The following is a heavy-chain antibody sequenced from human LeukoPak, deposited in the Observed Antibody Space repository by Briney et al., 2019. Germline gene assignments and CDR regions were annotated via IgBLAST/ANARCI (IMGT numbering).Heavy chain of an antibody. J-gene: IGHJ4*02. V-gene: IGHV4-4*07. CDR1: GGSISSSY. Sequence: SETLSLTCTVSGGSISSSYWTWIRQPAGKGLEWIGRIYTSGSTNYNPSLKSRATMSVDTSKNQFSLRLSSVTAADTAVYYCARGGGPQELDYWGQGTLVTVSS. CDR2: IYTSGST. CDR3: ARGGGPQELDY. D-gene: IGHD3-16*01.